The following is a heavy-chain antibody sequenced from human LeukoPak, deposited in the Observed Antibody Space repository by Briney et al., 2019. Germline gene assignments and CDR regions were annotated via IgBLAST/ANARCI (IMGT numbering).Heavy chain of an antibody. J-gene: IGHJ5*02. Sequence: ASVKVSCKASGYTFTSYYMHWVRQAPGQGLEWMGIINPSGGSTSYAQKFQGRVTMTRDTSTSTVYMELRSLRSDDTAVYYCASGPLDSSSWPNNWFDPWGQGTLVTVSS. V-gene: IGHV1-46*01. CDR1: GYTFTSYY. CDR2: INPSGGST. D-gene: IGHD6-13*01. CDR3: ASGPLDSSSWPNNWFDP.